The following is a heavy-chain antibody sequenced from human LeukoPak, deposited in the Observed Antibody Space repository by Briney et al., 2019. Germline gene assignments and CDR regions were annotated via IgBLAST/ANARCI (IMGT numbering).Heavy chain of an antibody. Sequence: GGSLRLSCAASGFTFSSYSMNWVRQAPGKGLEWVSSISSSSSYIYYADSVKGRFTISRDNAKNSLYLQMTSLRAEDTAVYYCARSGLSYFDYWGQGTLVTVSS. CDR3: ARSGLSYFDY. J-gene: IGHJ4*02. CDR1: GFTFSSYS. CDR2: ISSSSSYI. D-gene: IGHD2-8*02. V-gene: IGHV3-21*01.